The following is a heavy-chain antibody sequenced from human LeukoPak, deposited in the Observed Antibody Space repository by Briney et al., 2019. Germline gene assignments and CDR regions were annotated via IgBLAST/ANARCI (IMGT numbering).Heavy chain of an antibody. CDR3: AKAKGPVVYYYYMDV. Sequence: PGGSLRLSCAASGFTFSSYAMSWVRQAPGKGLEWVSAISGSGGSTYYADSVKGRFTISRDNSKNTLYLQMNRLRAEDTAVYYCAKAKGPVVYYYYMDVWGKGTTVTVSS. CDR2: ISGSGGST. D-gene: IGHD2-15*01. CDR1: GFTFSSYA. V-gene: IGHV3-23*01. J-gene: IGHJ6*03.